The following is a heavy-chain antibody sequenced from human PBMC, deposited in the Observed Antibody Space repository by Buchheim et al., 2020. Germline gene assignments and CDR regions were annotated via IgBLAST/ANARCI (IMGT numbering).Heavy chain of an antibody. J-gene: IGHJ4*02. CDR1: GFTFSSYG. CDR2: IWYDGSNK. CDR3: AASGSYFFRYCFDY. V-gene: IGHV3-33*01. D-gene: IGHD3-10*01. Sequence: QVQLVESGGGVVQPGRSLRLSCAASGFTFSSYGMHWVRQAPGKGLEWVAVIWYDGSNKYYADSVKGRFTISRDNSKNTLYLQMNSLRAEDTAVYYCAASGSYFFRYCFDYWGQGTL.